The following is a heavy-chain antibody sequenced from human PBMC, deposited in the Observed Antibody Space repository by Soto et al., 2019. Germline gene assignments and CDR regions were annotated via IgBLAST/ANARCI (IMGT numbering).Heavy chain of an antibody. J-gene: IGHJ5*02. CDR2: IYHSGSS. Sequence: PSETLSLTCNVSGGSISSDDYYWSWIHQPPGKGLEWIGYIYHSGSSYYNPSLQSRVTISIDTSKNQLSLKLSSVTAADSAVYYCARTSPRGSGTWFDPWGQGTLVTVSS. D-gene: IGHD3-10*01. CDR3: ARTSPRGSGTWFDP. CDR1: GGSISSDDYY. V-gene: IGHV4-30-4*01.